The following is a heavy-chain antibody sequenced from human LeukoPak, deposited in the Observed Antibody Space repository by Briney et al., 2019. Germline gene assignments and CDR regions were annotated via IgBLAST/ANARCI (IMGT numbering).Heavy chain of an antibody. Sequence: SETLSLTCTISGGSISSYYWSWIRQPAGKGLEWIGRIYTSGSTNYNPSLKSRVTMSVDTSKNQFSLKLSSVTAADTAVYYCARDASGYSSGWDAFDIWGQGTMVTVSS. V-gene: IGHV4-4*07. J-gene: IGHJ3*02. CDR1: GGSISSYY. D-gene: IGHD6-19*01. CDR3: ARDASGYSSGWDAFDI. CDR2: IYTSGST.